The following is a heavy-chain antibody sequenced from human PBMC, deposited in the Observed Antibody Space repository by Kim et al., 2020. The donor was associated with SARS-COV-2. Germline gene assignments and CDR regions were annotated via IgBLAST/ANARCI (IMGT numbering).Heavy chain of an antibody. CDR1: GGSISSSSYY. CDR2: IYYSGST. Sequence: SETLSLTCTVSGGSISSSSYYWGWIRQPPGKGLEWIGSIYYSGSTYYNPSLKSRVTISVDTSKNQFSLKLSSVTAADTAVYYCARAPPPYDSSGYCYSGGGYWGQGTLVTVSS. D-gene: IGHD3-22*01. CDR3: ARAPPPYDSSGYCYSGGGY. J-gene: IGHJ4*02. V-gene: IGHV4-39*07.